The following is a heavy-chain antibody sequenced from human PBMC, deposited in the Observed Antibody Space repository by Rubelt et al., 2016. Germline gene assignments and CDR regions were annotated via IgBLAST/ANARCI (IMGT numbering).Heavy chain of an antibody. CDR2: IYYSGST. D-gene: IGHD1-20*01. Sequence: IGYIYYSGSTNYNPSLKSRVTISVDTSKNQFSLKLSSVTAADTAVYYCARYGITGIYFDYWGQGTLVTVSS. J-gene: IGHJ4*02. CDR3: ARYGITGIYFDY. V-gene: IGHV4-59*08.